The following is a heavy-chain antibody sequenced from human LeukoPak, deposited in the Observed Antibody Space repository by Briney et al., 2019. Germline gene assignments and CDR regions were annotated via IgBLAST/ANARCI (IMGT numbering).Heavy chain of an antibody. CDR3: AISQGSYYDTSGYLGGDY. Sequence: EASVKVSCKASGYTFTNYGILWVRQAPGQGLEWMGWISAYSGNTNYAQKLQGRVTMTTETSTSTAYMELESLRSDDTAVYYCAISQGSYYDTSGYLGGDYWGQGTLVTVSS. D-gene: IGHD3-22*01. V-gene: IGHV1-18*01. J-gene: IGHJ4*02. CDR2: ISAYSGNT. CDR1: GYTFTNYG.